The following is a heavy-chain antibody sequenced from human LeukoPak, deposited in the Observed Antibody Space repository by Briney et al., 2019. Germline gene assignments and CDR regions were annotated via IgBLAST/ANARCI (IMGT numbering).Heavy chain of an antibody. CDR2: ISGSGGST. CDR3: AKDLPAYSSGWELQFDY. D-gene: IGHD6-19*01. Sequence: GGYLSLSCAASGFTFSSYAMSWVRPAPGKGLEWVSAISGSGGSTYYADSVKGRFTISRDNSKNTLHLQMNSLRAEDTAVYYFAKDLPAYSSGWELQFDYWGQGTLVTVSS. J-gene: IGHJ4*02. V-gene: IGHV3-23*01. CDR1: GFTFSSYA.